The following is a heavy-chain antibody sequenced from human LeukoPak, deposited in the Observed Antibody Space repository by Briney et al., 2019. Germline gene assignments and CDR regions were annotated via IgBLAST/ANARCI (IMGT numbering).Heavy chain of an antibody. CDR3: AREAKVGGALQY. D-gene: IGHD1-26*01. V-gene: IGHV3-74*01. CDR1: GCTFSDYW. CDR2: INTDGSFT. J-gene: IGHJ4*02. Sequence: GGSLRLSCAASGCTFSDYWMHWVRQAPGKGLVWVSRINTDGSFTRYADSVQGRFTISRDTAKNTLFLQMNRLRAEDTAVYYCAREAKVGGALQYWGQGILVTVSS.